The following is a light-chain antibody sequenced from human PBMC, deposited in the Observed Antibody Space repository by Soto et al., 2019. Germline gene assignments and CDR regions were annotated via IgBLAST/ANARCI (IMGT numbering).Light chain of an antibody. CDR2: AAS. Sequence: DIQMTQSPSSLSASVGDRVTITCRASQNINSYLNWYQQKPGKAPKVLIYAASSLQSGVPSRFSGSGSGTDFTLTISSLQPEDFATYSCQQSYNTPITFGGGTKVEIE. V-gene: IGKV1-39*01. J-gene: IGKJ4*01. CDR1: QNINSY. CDR3: QQSYNTPIT.